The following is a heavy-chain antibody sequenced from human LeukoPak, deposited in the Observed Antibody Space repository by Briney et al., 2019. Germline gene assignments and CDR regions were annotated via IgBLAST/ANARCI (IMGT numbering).Heavy chain of an antibody. CDR3: ARGRVMRFGESYRNHFDY. Sequence: AETLSLTCAVYGGSFSGYDWSWIRQPPGKGLEWIGEINHSGSTNYNPSLKSRVTISVDTSKNQFSLKLSSVTAADTAVYYCARGRVMRFGESYRNHFDYWGQGTLVTVSS. J-gene: IGHJ4*02. D-gene: IGHD3-10*01. CDR1: GGSFSGYD. V-gene: IGHV4-34*01. CDR2: INHSGST.